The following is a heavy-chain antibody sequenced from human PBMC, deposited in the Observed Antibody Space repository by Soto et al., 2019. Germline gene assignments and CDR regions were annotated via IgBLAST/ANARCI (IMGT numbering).Heavy chain of an antibody. CDR2: ISPYNDHT. D-gene: IGHD3-16*01. CDR3: ARGGYYDNSWGKLSHDGLDV. Sequence: QVQLAQSTGEVKKPGASVRVSCKATGYTFIRYGIAWVRQAPGQGFEWMGWISPYNDHTVYAQKFQGRVTMTADTSTRTVYMNLRGLKSDDTAVYYCARGGYYDNSWGKLSHDGLDVWGQGTSVSVS. V-gene: IGHV1-18*01. J-gene: IGHJ6*02. CDR1: GYTFIRYG.